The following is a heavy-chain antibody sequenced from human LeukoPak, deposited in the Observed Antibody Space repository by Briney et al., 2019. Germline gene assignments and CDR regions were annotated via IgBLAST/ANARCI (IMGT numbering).Heavy chain of an antibody. V-gene: IGHV3-21*01. CDR1: GFTVSNNY. CDR2: ISSSSSYI. J-gene: IGHJ4*02. CDR3: ARDRLAIFGLVDY. D-gene: IGHD3-3*01. Sequence: GGSLRLSCAASGFTVSNNYMSWVRQAPGKGLEWVSSISSSSSYIYYADSVKGRFTISRDNAKNSLYLQMNSLRAEDTAVYYCARDRLAIFGLVDYWGQGTLVTVSS.